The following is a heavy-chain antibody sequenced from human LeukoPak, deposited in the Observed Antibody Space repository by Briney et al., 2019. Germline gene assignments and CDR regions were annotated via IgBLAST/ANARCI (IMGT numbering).Heavy chain of an antibody. J-gene: IGHJ5*02. CDR1: GYTFTGYF. CDR2: INPNSGGT. CDR3: ARDAHSSKLWYDP. V-gene: IGHV1-2*02. D-gene: IGHD6-13*01. Sequence: ASVKVSCKASGYTFTGYFIHWVRQAPGQGLEWMGWINPNSGGTNYAQKFQGRVTMTRDASISTVYMDVSSLRSDDTAVYFCARDAHSSKLWYDPWGQGTLVTVSS.